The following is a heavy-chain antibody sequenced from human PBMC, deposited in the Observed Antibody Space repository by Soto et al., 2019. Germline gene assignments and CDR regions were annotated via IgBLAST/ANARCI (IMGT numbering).Heavy chain of an antibody. Sequence: SLRLSCAASGFTFDDYTMHWVRQAPRKGLEWVSLISWDGGSTYYADSVKGRFTISRDNSKNSLYLQMNSLRTEDTALYYCAKDISRSGYHSLNYYYYYGMDVWGQGTTVTVSS. V-gene: IGHV3-43*01. CDR1: GFTFDDYT. CDR2: ISWDGGST. J-gene: IGHJ6*02. CDR3: AKDISRSGYHSLNYYYYYGMDV. D-gene: IGHD3-22*01.